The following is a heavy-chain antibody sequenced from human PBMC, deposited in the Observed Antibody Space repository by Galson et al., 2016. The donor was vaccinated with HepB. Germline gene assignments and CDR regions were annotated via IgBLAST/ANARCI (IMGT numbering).Heavy chain of an antibody. CDR1: KYSFTNDW. V-gene: IGHV5-10-1*01. CDR2: IDPSDSYT. J-gene: IGHJ6*02. D-gene: IGHD2-15*01. Sequence: QSGAEVKKPGESLKISCKGSKYSFTNDWIGWVRQMPGKGLEWMGRIDPSDSYTNYSPSFQGHVTISADKSISTAYLQWSSLKASDTGIYYCARQGSSAGELYYYYGRDVWVHGTTVTVSS. CDR3: ARQGSSAGELYYYYGRDV.